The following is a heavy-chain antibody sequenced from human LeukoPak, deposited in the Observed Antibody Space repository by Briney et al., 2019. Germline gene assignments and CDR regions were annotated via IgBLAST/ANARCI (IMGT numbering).Heavy chain of an antibody. Sequence: GGSLRLSCAASGFTFSSYAMSWVRQAPGKGLVWVSRINTDGSITNYADSVKGRFSISRDNAKNTLYLQMSSLRAEDTAVYYCARDRGPRTGFMVREAYDYWGQGTLVTVSS. V-gene: IGHV3-74*01. CDR2: INTDGSIT. CDR3: ARDRGPRTGFMVREAYDY. D-gene: IGHD3-10*01. J-gene: IGHJ4*02. CDR1: GFTFSSYA.